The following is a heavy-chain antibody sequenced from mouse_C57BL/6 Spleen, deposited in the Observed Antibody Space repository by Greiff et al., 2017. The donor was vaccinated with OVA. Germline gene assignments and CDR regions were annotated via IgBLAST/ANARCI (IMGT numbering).Heavy chain of an antibody. Sequence: VQLQESGAELVRPGASVKLSCKASGYTFTDYYINWVKQRPGQGLEWIARIYPGSGNTYYNEKFKGKATLTAEKSSSTAYMQLSGLTSEDSAVYFCAGYPFAYWGQGTLVTVSA. CDR1: GYTFTDYY. CDR2: IYPGSGNT. V-gene: IGHV1-76*01. J-gene: IGHJ3*01. D-gene: IGHD3-1*01. CDR3: AGYPFAY.